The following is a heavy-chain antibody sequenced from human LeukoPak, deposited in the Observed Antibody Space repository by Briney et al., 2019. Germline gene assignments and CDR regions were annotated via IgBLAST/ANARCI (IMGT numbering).Heavy chain of an antibody. CDR1: GGTFSSYA. D-gene: IGHD6-13*01. CDR2: IVPIFGTA. CDR3: ARDQSSSSWAFDY. V-gene: IGHV1-69*01. J-gene: IGHJ4*02. Sequence: SVKVSCKASGGTFSSYAISWVRQAPGPGLEWVGGIVPIFGTANYAQKFQGRVTITADESTSTAYMELSSLRSEDTAVYYCARDQSSSSWAFDYWGQGTLVTVSS.